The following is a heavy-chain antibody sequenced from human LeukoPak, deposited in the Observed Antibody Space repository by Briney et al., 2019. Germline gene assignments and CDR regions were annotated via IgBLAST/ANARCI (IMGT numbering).Heavy chain of an antibody. Sequence: GRSLRLSCAASGFTFSSYGMHWVRQAPGKGLEWVAVIWYDGSNKYYAGSVKGRFTISRDNSKNTLYLQMNSLRAEDTAVYYCARTRRRGSRDYYYGMDVWGQGTTVTVSS. CDR2: IWYDGSNK. D-gene: IGHD2-15*01. CDR1: GFTFSSYG. J-gene: IGHJ6*02. V-gene: IGHV3-33*01. CDR3: ARTRRRGSRDYYYGMDV.